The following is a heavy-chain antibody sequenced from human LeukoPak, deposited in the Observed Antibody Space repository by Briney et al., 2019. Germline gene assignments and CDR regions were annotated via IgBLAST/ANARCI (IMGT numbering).Heavy chain of an antibody. Sequence: QTGGSLRLSCLASGFTFSTYWMTWVRQAPGKGLEWVANIKQDGSEKYYVDSVKGRFSISRDNAKNSLYLQMNSLRAEDTAVYYCARGYDSSGWAYWGQGTLVTVSS. V-gene: IGHV3-7*01. J-gene: IGHJ4*02. CDR1: GFTFSTYW. D-gene: IGHD3-22*01. CDR3: ARGYDSSGWAY. CDR2: IKQDGSEK.